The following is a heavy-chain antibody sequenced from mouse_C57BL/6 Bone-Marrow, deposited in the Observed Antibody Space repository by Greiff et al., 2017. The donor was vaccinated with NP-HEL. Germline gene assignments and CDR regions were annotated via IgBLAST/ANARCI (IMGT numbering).Heavy chain of an antibody. D-gene: IGHD1-1*01. J-gene: IGHJ2*01. V-gene: IGHV5-9*01. CDR3: ARKGDYGSPFYYFDY. CDR1: GFTFSSYT. Sequence: EVQRVESGGGLVKPGGSLKLSCAASGFTFSSYTMSWVRQTPEKRLEWVATISGGGGNTYYPDSVKGRFTISRDNAKNTLYLQMSSLRSEDTALYYCARKGDYGSPFYYFDYWGQGTTLTVSS. CDR2: ISGGGGNT.